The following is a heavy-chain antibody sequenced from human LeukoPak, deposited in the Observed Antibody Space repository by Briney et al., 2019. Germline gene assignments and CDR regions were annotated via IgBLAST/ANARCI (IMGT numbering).Heavy chain of an antibody. J-gene: IGHJ5*02. Sequence: GASVKVSCKASGYTFTGYYMHWVRQAPGHGLEWIGWINPNSGGTNYAQKFQGRVTMTRDTSISTAYMELSRLRSDDTAVYYCARVSVVPAGFDPWGQGTLVTVSS. CDR2: INPNSGGT. CDR1: GYTFTGYY. V-gene: IGHV1-2*02. D-gene: IGHD2-2*01. CDR3: ARVSVVPAGFDP.